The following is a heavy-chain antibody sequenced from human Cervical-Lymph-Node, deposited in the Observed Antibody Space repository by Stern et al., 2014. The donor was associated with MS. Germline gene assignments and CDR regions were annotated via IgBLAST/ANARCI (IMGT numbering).Heavy chain of an antibody. Sequence: QVQLVQSGAEVKKPGSSVKVSCKASGGTFSSYAISWVRQAPGQGLEWMGGIIPIFGTANYAQKFQGRVTITADESTSTAYMELSSLRSEDTAVYYCARDAGSAAAAPDAFDIWGQGTMVTVSS. CDR3: ARDAGSAAAAPDAFDI. D-gene: IGHD6-13*01. V-gene: IGHV1-69*01. J-gene: IGHJ3*02. CDR2: IIPIFGTA. CDR1: GGTFSSYA.